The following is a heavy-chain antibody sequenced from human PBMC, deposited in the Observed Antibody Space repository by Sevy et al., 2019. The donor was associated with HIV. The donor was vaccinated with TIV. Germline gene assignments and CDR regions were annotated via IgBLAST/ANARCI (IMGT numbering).Heavy chain of an antibody. J-gene: IGHJ4*02. Sequence: ASVKVSCKASGYTFITYGISWVRQAPGQGLEWMGWISAYNDNTHYAQKLQGRVTMTTDTSTNTAYMELRRPRSDDTAVYYCAATLYYYDTSGSEDFDYWGQGTLVTVSS. CDR2: ISAYNDNT. V-gene: IGHV1-18*01. CDR1: GYTFITYG. CDR3: AATLYYYDTSGSEDFDY. D-gene: IGHD3-22*01.